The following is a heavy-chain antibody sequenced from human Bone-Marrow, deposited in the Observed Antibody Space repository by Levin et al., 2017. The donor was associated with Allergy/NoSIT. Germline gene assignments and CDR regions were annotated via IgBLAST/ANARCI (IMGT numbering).Heavy chain of an antibody. CDR3: AVMVVAATSSYYFDY. CDR1: GFTFTSSA. D-gene: IGHD2-15*01. J-gene: IGHJ4*02. V-gene: IGHV1-58*01. CDR2: IVVGSGNT. Sequence: ASVKVSCKASGFTFTSSAVQWVRQARGQRLEWIGWIVVGSGNTNYAQKFQERVTITRDMSTSTAYMELSSLRSEDTAVYYCAVMVVAATSSYYFDYWGQGTLVTVSS.